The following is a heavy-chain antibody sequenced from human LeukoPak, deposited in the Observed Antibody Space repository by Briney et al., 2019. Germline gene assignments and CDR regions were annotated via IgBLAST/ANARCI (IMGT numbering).Heavy chain of an antibody. CDR1: GGSFSNYY. Sequence: SETLSLTCAVYGGSFSNYYWSWIRQPPGKGLEWIGEINHSGSTNYNPSLKSRVTISTDSSKNHFSLKLSSVTAADTAVYYCGSSSSWQQCWDQGTLVTVSS. D-gene: IGHD6-13*01. CDR2: INHSGST. J-gene: IGHJ1*01. CDR3: GSSSSWQQC. V-gene: IGHV4-34*01.